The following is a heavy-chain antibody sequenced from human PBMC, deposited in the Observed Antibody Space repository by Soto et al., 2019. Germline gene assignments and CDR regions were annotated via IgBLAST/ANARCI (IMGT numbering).Heavy chain of an antibody. CDR3: VGGQGYLDY. J-gene: IGHJ4*02. CDR2: ISYDGSNT. V-gene: IGHV3-30*03. D-gene: IGHD3-10*01. CDR1: GFPFTTYG. Sequence: QVQLVESGGGVVQPGRSLRLSCAASGFPFTTYGMHWVREGPGKGLEWVAVISYDGSNTYYADSVKGRFTISRDNSKNTLYLQMNSLRPEDTALYYCVGGQGYLDYRGQGTLVTGSS.